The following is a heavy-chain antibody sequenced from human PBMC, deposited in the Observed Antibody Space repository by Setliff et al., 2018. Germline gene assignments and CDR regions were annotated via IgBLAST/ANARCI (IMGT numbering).Heavy chain of an antibody. J-gene: IGHJ3*02. CDR1: GFSFNKHG. CDR3: TRFGDRDGIGI. D-gene: IGHD1-26*01. V-gene: IGHV3-20*04. Sequence: GGSLSLSCAASGFSFNKHGMNWVRLAPGKGLEWVSTINWDGATTAYADSVKGRFTISRDNAKNSLYLYMDSLRDEDTALYYCTRFGDRDGIGIWGQGTMVTVSS. CDR2: INWDGATT.